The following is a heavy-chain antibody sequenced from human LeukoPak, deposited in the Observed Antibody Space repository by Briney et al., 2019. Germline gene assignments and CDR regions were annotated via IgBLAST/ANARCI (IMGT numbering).Heavy chain of an antibody. Sequence: PGGSLRLSYAASGFTFSSYSMNWVRQAPGKGLEWVSSISSSSSYIYYADSVKGRFTISRDNAKNSLYLQMNSLRAEDTAVYYCARVPMVRGVIITTFPIDYWGQGTLVTVSS. CDR1: GFTFSSYS. CDR3: ARVPMVRGVIITTFPIDY. V-gene: IGHV3-21*01. J-gene: IGHJ4*02. D-gene: IGHD3-10*01. CDR2: ISSSSSYI.